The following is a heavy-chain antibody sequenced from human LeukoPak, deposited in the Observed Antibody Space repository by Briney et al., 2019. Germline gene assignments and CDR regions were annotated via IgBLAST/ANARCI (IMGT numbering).Heavy chain of an antibody. Sequence: GGSLRLSCAASGFAFSNYGMHWVRQAPAKGLEWVAFIRYDGSSKYYGDSVKGRFTISRDNSKNTLYLQMNSLRAEDKAVYYCAKKGCTGGSCYSYFHHWGQGTLVTVSS. CDR1: GFAFSNYG. CDR3: AKKGCTGGSCYSYFHH. J-gene: IGHJ1*01. CDR2: IRYDGSSK. V-gene: IGHV3-30*02. D-gene: IGHD2-21*01.